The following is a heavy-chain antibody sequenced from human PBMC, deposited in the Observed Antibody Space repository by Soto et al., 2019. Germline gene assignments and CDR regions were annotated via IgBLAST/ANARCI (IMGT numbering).Heavy chain of an antibody. J-gene: IGHJ4*02. CDR2: VYSSGST. CDR1: GDSMSTYY. CDR3: ARDHPHSYGVYYFDY. Sequence: SETLSLTYTVSGDSMSTYYWSWIRQSPGKGLEWIGYVYSSGSTHYNPSLQSRVTISADTSKNQVSLKVNSVTAADTAVYYCARDHPHSYGVYYFDYWGQGTPVTVSS. D-gene: IGHD2-8*01. V-gene: IGHV4-59*01.